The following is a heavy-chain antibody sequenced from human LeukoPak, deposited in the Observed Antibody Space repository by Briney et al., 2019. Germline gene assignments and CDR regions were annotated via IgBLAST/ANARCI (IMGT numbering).Heavy chain of an antibody. V-gene: IGHV4-4*09. D-gene: IGHD2-2*01. CDR2: IYTSGST. J-gene: IGHJ6*03. CDR1: GGSISSYY. Sequence: PSETLSLTCTVSGGSISSYYWSWIRQPPGKGLEWIGYIYTSGSTNYNPSLKSRVTMSVDTSKNQFSLKLSSVTAADTAVYYCARETSVVVGSYYYYMDVWGKGTTVTVSS. CDR3: ARETSVVVGSYYYYMDV.